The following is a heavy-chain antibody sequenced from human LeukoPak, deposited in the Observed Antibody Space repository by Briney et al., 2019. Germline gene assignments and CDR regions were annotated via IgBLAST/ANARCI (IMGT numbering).Heavy chain of an antibody. Sequence: GGSLRLSCAASGFTFSSYWMSWVRQAPGKGLEWVSAISGSGGSTYYADSVKGRFTISRDNSKNPLYVQMNSLRAEDTAVYYCAKASGSYPSDAFDIWGQGTMVTVSS. CDR1: GFTFSSYW. CDR2: ISGSGGST. J-gene: IGHJ3*02. D-gene: IGHD1-26*01. CDR3: AKASGSYPSDAFDI. V-gene: IGHV3-23*01.